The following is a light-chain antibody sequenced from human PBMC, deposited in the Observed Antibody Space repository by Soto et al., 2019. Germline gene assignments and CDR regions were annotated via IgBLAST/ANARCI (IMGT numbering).Light chain of an antibody. J-gene: IGLJ1*01. CDR1: SSDVVSYNL. CDR2: EGT. CDR3: CSYASSSPYV. V-gene: IGLV2-23*01. Sequence: QSALTQPASGSGSPGQPITISCTGASSDVVSYNLVSWYPHHPGRAPKLMIYEGTKRPSGVCNRFSGSKSGNTASLTISGLQAEDEADYYCCSYASSSPYVFGTGSKVTGL.